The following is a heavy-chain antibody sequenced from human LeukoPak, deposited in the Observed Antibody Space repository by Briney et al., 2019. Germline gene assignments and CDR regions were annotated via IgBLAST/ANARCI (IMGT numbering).Heavy chain of an antibody. Sequence: PGGSLRLSCVSSGFTFSDHYMTWVRQAPGKGLEWVSTIYSGGTTYYADSVMGRFTISRHNSRNTLYLQMNSLRAEDTAVYYCARVDTVMAYYFDLWGQGTLVTVSS. D-gene: IGHD5-18*01. CDR2: IYSGGTT. CDR3: ARVDTVMAYYFDL. CDR1: GFTFSDHY. J-gene: IGHJ4*02. V-gene: IGHV3-53*04.